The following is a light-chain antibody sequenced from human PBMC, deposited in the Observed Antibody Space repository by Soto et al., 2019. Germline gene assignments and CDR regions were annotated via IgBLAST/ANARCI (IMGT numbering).Light chain of an antibody. V-gene: IGKV3-11*01. Sequence: EIVLTQSPATLSLSPGERATLSCRASQSVSSYLAWLQQKPGQAPRLLIYDASNRATGIPARFSGSGSGTDFTLTIRSLEPEDCAFYYCQQRSKWPLTFGGGTKVEIK. CDR2: DAS. J-gene: IGKJ4*01. CDR3: QQRSKWPLT. CDR1: QSVSSY.